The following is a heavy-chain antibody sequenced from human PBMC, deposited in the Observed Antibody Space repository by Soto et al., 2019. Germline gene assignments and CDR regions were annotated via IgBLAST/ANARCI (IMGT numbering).Heavy chain of an antibody. V-gene: IGHV1-24*01. D-gene: IGHD2-15*01. J-gene: IGHJ3*02. CDR3: ARERCSGGSCYHNAFDI. CDR2: FVPEVGET. CDR1: GYTLTELS. Sequence: ASVKVSCKVSGYTLTELSMHWVRQAPGKGLEWMGGFVPEVGETIYAQKFQGRVTITADESTSTAYMELSSLRSEDTAVYYCARERCSGGSCYHNAFDIWGQGTMVTVSS.